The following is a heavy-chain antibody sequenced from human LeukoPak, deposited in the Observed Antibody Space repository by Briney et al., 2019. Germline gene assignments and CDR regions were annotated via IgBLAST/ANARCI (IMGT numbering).Heavy chain of an antibody. J-gene: IGHJ5*02. CDR3: ARSDVDMAA. Sequence: GSLRLSCAASGFTFSTYGMHWVRQAPGKGLEWVAVISNDGSNKLYTDSVKGRFTISRDNSKNTLYLQMNSLRAEDTAVYYCARSDVDMAAWGQGTLVTVSS. CDR1: GFTFSTYG. CDR2: ISNDGSNK. V-gene: IGHV3-30*03. D-gene: IGHD5-12*01.